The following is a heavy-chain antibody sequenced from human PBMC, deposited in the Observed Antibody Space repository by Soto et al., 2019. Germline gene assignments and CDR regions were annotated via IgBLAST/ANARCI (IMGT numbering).Heavy chain of an antibody. J-gene: IGHJ6*02. D-gene: IGHD3-3*01. CDR2: INHSGST. V-gene: IGHV4-34*01. CDR3: ARGRVTYYDFWSGYSKVYYYYGMDV. Sequence: SETLSLTCAVYGGSFSGYYWSWIRQPPGKGLEWIGEINHSGSTNYNPSLKSRVTISVDTSKNQFSLKLSSVTAADTAVYYCARGRVTYYDFWSGYSKVYYYYGMDVWGQGTTVTVSS. CDR1: GGSFSGYY.